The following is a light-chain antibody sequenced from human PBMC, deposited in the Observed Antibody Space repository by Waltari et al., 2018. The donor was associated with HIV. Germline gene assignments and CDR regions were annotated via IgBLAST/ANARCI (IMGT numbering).Light chain of an antibody. J-gene: IGLJ2*01. CDR1: NIGSKS. CDR2: DDS. CDR3: QVWGGSSDHPGVV. Sequence: SYVLTQPPSVSVAPGKTARITCGGDNIGSKSVHWYQQKPGQAPVLVIDDDSDRPSGIPERFSGSNAGNTATLTISRVEAGDEADYHCQVWGGSSDHPGVVFGGGTKLTVL. V-gene: IGLV3-21*04.